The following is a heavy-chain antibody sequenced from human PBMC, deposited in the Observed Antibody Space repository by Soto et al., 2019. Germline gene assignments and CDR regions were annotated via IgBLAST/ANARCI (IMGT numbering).Heavy chain of an antibody. Sequence: EVQLVESGGGLVQPGGSLRLSCAASGFTCSSYWMSWVRQAPGKGLEWVANIKQDGSEKYYVDSVKGRFTISRDNAKNSLYLQMNSLRAEDTAVYYCARSEAECFDYWGQGTLVTVSS. J-gene: IGHJ4*02. CDR3: ARSEAECFDY. V-gene: IGHV3-7*01. CDR2: IKQDGSEK. D-gene: IGHD3-3*01. CDR1: GFTCSSYW.